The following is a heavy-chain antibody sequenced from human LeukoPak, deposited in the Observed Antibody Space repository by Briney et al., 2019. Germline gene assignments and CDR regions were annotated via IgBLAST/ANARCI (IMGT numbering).Heavy chain of an antibody. V-gene: IGHV1-69*04. CDR1: GYTFTSYG. J-gene: IGHJ6*02. CDR2: IIPILGIA. CDR3: ARDTLVDTAMVTIYYYYGMDV. D-gene: IGHD5-18*01. Sequence: SVKVSCKASGYTFTSYGISWVRQAPGQGLEWMGRIIPILGIANYAQKFQGRVTITADKSTSTAYMELSSLRSEDTAVYYCARDTLVDTAMVTIYYYYGMDVWGQGTTVTVSS.